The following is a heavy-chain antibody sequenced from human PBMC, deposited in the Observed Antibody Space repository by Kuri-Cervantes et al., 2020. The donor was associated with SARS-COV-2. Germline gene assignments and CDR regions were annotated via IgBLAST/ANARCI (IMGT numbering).Heavy chain of an antibody. CDR1: GFTFNTYS. CDR2: ISKGSDTI. D-gene: IGHD3-22*01. V-gene: IGHV3-48*04. Sequence: ETLSLTCAASGFTFNTYSMDWVRLAPGKGLEWLAYISKGSDTIYYADSVKGRFTISRDNAKNSLYLQMNSLRAEDTAVYYCARSYYDSSGYGEGYWGQGTLVTVSS. J-gene: IGHJ4*02. CDR3: ARSYYDSSGYGEGY.